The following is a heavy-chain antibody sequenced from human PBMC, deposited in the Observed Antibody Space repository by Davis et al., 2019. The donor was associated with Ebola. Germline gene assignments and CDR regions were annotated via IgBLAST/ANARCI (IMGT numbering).Heavy chain of an antibody. CDR3: VSAGWDH. CDR2: ISDDSSST. J-gene: IGHJ4*02. Sequence: GGSLRLSCAVSGFTFSNYNMNWVRQPPGKGLEWVSHISDDSSSTYYADSVKGRFTISRDNAKNSLYLQLNTLRDEDTAVYFCVSAGWDHWGQGTLVTVSS. CDR1: GFTFSNYN. V-gene: IGHV3-48*02. D-gene: IGHD2-15*01.